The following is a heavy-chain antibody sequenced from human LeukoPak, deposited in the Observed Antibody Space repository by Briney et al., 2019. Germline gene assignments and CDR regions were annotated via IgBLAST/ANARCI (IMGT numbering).Heavy chain of an antibody. CDR1: GGSISSSSYY. CDR3: ATGLDYFDY. V-gene: IGHV4-39*01. CDR2: IYYSGST. D-gene: IGHD6-19*01. J-gene: IGHJ4*02. Sequence: PSETLSLTCTVSGGSISSSSYYWGWIRQPPGKGLEWIGSIYYSGSTYYNPSLKSRVTISVDTSNNQCSLKLSSVTAADTAVYYCATGLDYFDYWGQGTLVTVSS.